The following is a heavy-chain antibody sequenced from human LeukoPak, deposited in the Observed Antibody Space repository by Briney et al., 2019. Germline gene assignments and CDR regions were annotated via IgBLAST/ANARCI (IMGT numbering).Heavy chain of an antibody. CDR1: GFIFSSYA. Sequence: GGSLRLSCAASGFIFSSYAMSWVRQAPGKGLVWVSTMGGSDGATYYADSVKGRFTISRDNSKNTLYLQMNSLRADDTAIYSCAKEEFYYGLPSYYSDWGLGTLVTVSS. J-gene: IGHJ4*02. D-gene: IGHD3-10*01. CDR2: MGGSDGAT. CDR3: AKEEFYYGLPSYYSD. V-gene: IGHV3-23*01.